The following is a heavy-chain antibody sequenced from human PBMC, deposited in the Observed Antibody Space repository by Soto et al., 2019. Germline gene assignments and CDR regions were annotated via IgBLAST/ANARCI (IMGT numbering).Heavy chain of an antibody. CDR2: IYYSGST. CDR3: ARQVHIVVVVAAQRINWFDP. D-gene: IGHD2-15*01. Sequence: KPSETLSLTCTVSGGSISSSSYYWGWIRQPPGKGLEWIGSIYYSGSTYYNPSLKSRVTISVDTSKNQFSLKLSSVTAADTAVYYCARQVHIVVVVAAQRINWFDPWGQGTLVTVSS. CDR1: GGSISSSSYY. V-gene: IGHV4-39*01. J-gene: IGHJ5*02.